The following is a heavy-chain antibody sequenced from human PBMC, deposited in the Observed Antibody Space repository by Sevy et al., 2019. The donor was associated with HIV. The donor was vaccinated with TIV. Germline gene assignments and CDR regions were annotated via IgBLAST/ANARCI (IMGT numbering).Heavy chain of an antibody. CDR3: AGENAWGRGYS. J-gene: IGHJ4*02. D-gene: IGHD1-26*01. CDR2: IYYNGHI. CDR1: SGSITSLY. V-gene: IGHV4-59*08. Sequence: SETLSLTCTVSSGSITSLYWNWIRQPPGKGLEWIANIYYNGHINYNPSLKSRVTLSLDTSKNQFSLRLSSVTAAATAMYYCAGENAWGRGYSWGQGTLVTVSS.